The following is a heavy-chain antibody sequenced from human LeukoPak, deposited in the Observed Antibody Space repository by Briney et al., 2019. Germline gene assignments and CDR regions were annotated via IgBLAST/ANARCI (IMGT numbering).Heavy chain of an antibody. CDR3: STAKFDN. CDR2: IDFSSGTI. Sequence: GGSLRLSCAASGFTFSDYSMNWVRQAPGKGLEWISYIDFSSGTIHYADSVKGRFTISRDNAKNSLYLQMNSLRAEDTAVYYCSTAKFDNWGQGTLVTVSS. V-gene: IGHV3-48*01. CDR1: GFTFSDYS. J-gene: IGHJ4*02.